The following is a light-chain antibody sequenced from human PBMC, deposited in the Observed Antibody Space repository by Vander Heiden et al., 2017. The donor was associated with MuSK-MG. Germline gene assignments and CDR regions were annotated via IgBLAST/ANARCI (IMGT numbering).Light chain of an antibody. J-gene: IGKJ2*01. Sequence: DIQKIQSPSSLSASVGDRVTITCRASQNISTYLNWYQQRPGKGPKLLIYAASTLQSGVPSRCSGHGSGTDFTLTISSLQPDDFATYFCQQSHNTPRTFGQGTMVEIK. V-gene: IGKV1-39*01. CDR1: QNISTY. CDR2: AAS. CDR3: QQSHNTPRT.